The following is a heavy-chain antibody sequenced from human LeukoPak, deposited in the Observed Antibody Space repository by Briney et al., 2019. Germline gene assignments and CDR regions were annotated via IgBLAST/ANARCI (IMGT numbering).Heavy chain of an antibody. CDR2: INHSGST. Sequence: SETLSPTCAVYGGSFSAYYWSWIRQPPGKGLEWIGEINHSGSTNYNPSLKSRVSISVDTSKNQFSLKLSSVTAADTAVYYCARSYGDYAEDAFDVWGQGTMVTVSS. CDR3: ARSYGDYAEDAFDV. J-gene: IGHJ3*01. V-gene: IGHV4-34*01. CDR1: GGSFSAYY. D-gene: IGHD4-17*01.